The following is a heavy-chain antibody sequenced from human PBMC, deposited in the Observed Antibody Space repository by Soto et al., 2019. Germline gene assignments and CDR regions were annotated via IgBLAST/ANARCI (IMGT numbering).Heavy chain of an antibody. CDR1: GFTFSSYA. J-gene: IGHJ4*02. CDR3: AKDVSVTMVRGLIRGYLGFDY. Sequence: GGSLRLSCAASGFTFSSYAMSWVRQDQGKGLEWVSAISGSGGSTYYADSVKGRFTISRANSKNTLYLQMNSLRAEDTAVYYCAKDVSVTMVRGLIRGYLGFDYWGQGTLVTVSS. D-gene: IGHD3-10*01. CDR2: ISGSGGST. V-gene: IGHV3-23*01.